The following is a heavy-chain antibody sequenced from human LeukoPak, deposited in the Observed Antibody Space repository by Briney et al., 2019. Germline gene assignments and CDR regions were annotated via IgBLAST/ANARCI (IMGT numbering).Heavy chain of an antibody. CDR2: IWYDGSNK. Sequence: GGSLTLSWAPSRFTFSSYGMHSVRQAPGKGLEWVAAIWYDGSNKYYADSVKGRFTISRDNSKNTLYLQMNSPRAEATAVYYCAKDGYYGGNSGHWFDPWGKGTLVTVSS. J-gene: IGHJ5*02. CDR3: AKDGYYGGNSGHWFDP. CDR1: RFTFSSYG. D-gene: IGHD4-23*01. V-gene: IGHV3-33*06.